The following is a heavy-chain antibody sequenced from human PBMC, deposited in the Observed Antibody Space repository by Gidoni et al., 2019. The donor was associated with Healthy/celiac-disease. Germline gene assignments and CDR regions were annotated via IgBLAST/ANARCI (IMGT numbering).Heavy chain of an antibody. V-gene: IGHV4-39*01. CDR1: GGSISSSSYY. J-gene: IGHJ3*02. Sequence: QLHLQESGPGLVKPSETLYLTCTVSGGSISSSSYYCGWIRQPPGKGLEWIGSIYYSGSTYYNPYLKSRVTISVDTSKNQFSLKLSSVTAADTAVYYCARRLARIDAFDIWGQGTMVTVSS. CDR2: IYYSGST. D-gene: IGHD3-9*01. CDR3: ARRLARIDAFDI.